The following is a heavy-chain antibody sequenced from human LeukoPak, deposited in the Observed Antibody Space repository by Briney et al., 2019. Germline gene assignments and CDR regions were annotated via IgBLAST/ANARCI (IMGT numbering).Heavy chain of an antibody. D-gene: IGHD2-2*01. CDR2: VSGNGGST. Sequence: PGGSLRLSCAASGFIFSSDAMNWVRLAPGKGLEWVSSVSGNGGSTFYADSVKGRFAISRDNSKNTLYLQMNSLRAEDTAVYYCARGVTRYCSSTSCYYFDYWGQGTLVTVSS. J-gene: IGHJ4*02. CDR3: ARGVTRYCSSTSCYYFDY. V-gene: IGHV3-23*01. CDR1: GFIFSSDA.